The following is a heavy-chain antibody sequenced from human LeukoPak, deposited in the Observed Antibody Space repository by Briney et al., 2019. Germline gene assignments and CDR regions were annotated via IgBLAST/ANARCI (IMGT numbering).Heavy chain of an antibody. V-gene: IGHV4-59*12. Sequence: SETLSLTCTVSGDSISGYYWSWIRQPPGKGLEWIGYMYFSGNTNYNPSLKSRVTISIDTSENQFSLKMSSVTAADTAVYYCARDSGGYCSGGSCYGYWGQGTLVTVSS. D-gene: IGHD2-15*01. CDR3: ARDSGGYCSGGSCYGY. CDR2: MYFSGNT. J-gene: IGHJ4*02. CDR1: GDSISGYY.